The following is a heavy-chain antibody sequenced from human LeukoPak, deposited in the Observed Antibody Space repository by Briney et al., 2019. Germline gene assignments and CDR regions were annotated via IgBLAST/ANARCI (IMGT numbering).Heavy chain of an antibody. CDR1: GYTFTSYD. CDR2: MNPNSGNT. J-gene: IGHJ3*02. V-gene: IGHV1-8*01. CDR3: ARGLDLLWFGDRGRDAFDI. D-gene: IGHD3-10*01. Sequence: ASVKVSCKASGYTFTSYDINWVRQATGQGLEWMGWMNPNSGNTGYAQKFQGRVTMTRNTSISTAYMELSSLRSEDTAVYYCARGLDLLWFGDRGRDAFDIWGQGTMVTVSS.